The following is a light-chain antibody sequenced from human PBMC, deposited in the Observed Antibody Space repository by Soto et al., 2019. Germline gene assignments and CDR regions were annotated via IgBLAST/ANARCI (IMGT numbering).Light chain of an antibody. CDR2: DAS. Sequence: DLQMTQSPSSLSASVGDRVTITCQASQDISNYLNWYQQKPGKAPKLLIYDASNLETGVPSRFSGSGSGTDFTVTISSLQPEDIGTYYCQQYDNLPFGQGTKLEIK. CDR3: QQYDNLP. V-gene: IGKV1-33*01. J-gene: IGKJ2*01. CDR1: QDISNY.